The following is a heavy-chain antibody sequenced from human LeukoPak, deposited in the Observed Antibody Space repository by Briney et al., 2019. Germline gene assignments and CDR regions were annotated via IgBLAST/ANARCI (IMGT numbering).Heavy chain of an antibody. D-gene: IGHD3-22*01. J-gene: IGHJ4*02. V-gene: IGHV4-38-2*02. CDR1: GYSISSGYY. Sequence: SETLSLTCTVSGYSISSGYYWGWIRQPPGKGLEWIGSIFHSGDTYYNPSLKSRVTMSVDTSNNQFSLKLSSVTAADTAVYYCARGGTSSGHYPFDYWGQGTLVTVSS. CDR2: IFHSGDT. CDR3: ARGGTSSGHYPFDY.